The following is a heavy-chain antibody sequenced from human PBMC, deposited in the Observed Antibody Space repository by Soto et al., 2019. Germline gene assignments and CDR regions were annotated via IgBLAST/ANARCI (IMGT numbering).Heavy chain of an antibody. CDR3: ARDSSPYGDYVGFDY. Sequence: ASVKVSCKASGYTFTSYGISWVGQAPGQGLEWMGWISAYNGNTNYAQKLQGRVTMTTDTSTSTAYMELRSLRSDDTAVYYCARDSSPYGDYVGFDYWGQGTLVTVSS. J-gene: IGHJ4*02. CDR1: GYTFTSYG. D-gene: IGHD4-17*01. V-gene: IGHV1-18*01. CDR2: ISAYNGNT.